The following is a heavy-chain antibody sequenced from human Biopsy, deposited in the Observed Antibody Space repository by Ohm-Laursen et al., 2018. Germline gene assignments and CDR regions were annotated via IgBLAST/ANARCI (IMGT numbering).Heavy chain of an antibody. CDR2: INPNSGDT. D-gene: IGHD6-13*01. J-gene: IGHJ4*02. Sequence: SVKVSCKASGYPFSDYYLFWVRQAPGQGLEWMGRINPNSGDTVFARNFQGRVTMTRDTAISTVYMDLRNLRPDDTAVYFCARMEQPHDYWGQGTLVTVSS. V-gene: IGHV1-2*06. CDR1: GYPFSDYY. CDR3: ARMEQPHDY.